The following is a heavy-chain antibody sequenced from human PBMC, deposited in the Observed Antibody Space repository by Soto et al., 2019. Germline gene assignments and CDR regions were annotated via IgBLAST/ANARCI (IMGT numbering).Heavy chain of an antibody. CDR2: ISSSGSTI. CDR3: ARDRCSGGSCYPSHWLDP. D-gene: IGHD2-15*01. J-gene: IGHJ5*02. Sequence: PGGSLRLSCAASGFTFSSYEMNWVRQAPGKGLEWVSYISSSGSTIYYADSVKGRFTISRDNAKNSLYLQMNSLRAEDTAVYYCARDRCSGGSCYPSHWLDPCGQGTLVTVSS. CDR1: GFTFSSYE. V-gene: IGHV3-48*03.